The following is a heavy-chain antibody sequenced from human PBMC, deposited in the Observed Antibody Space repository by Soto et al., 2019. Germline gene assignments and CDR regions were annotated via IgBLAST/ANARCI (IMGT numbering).Heavy chain of an antibody. D-gene: IGHD1-1*01. CDR2: IWLDGSER. V-gene: IGHV3-33*01. J-gene: IGHJ5*01. Sequence: GGSLRLSCEASGFMFGTSGMHWVRQAPGKGLEWVSGIWLDGSERYYSDSVKGRFTISRDNSKNTLFLQMNSLRAEDTAVYFCARDASGTTSFLASWGQGTLVTVSS. CDR3: ARDASGTTSFLAS. CDR1: GFMFGTSG.